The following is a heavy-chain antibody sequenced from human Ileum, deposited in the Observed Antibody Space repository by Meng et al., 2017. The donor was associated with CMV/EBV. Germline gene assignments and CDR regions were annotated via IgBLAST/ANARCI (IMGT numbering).Heavy chain of an antibody. D-gene: IGHD2-2*01. J-gene: IGHJ4*02. Sequence: GESLKISCAASGFTFSSYAMSWVRQAPGKGLEWVSSISSSSSYIYYADSVKGRFTISRDNAKNSLYLQMNSLRAEDTAVYYCARVPAAHGGGDYWGQGTLVTVSS. CDR2: ISSSSSYI. CDR3: ARVPAAHGGGDY. CDR1: GFTFSSYA. V-gene: IGHV3-21*01.